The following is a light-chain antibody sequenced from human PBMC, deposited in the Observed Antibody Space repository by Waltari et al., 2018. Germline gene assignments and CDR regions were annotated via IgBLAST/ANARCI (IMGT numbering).Light chain of an antibody. J-gene: IGKJ1*01. CDR1: QSVSKY. V-gene: IGKV3-20*01. CDR2: DAS. CDR3: QKYGTLPAT. Sequence: EIVLTQSPGTLSLSPGELATLSCRASQSVSKYLAWYQQKPGQAPRLLIYDASTRATGIPDRFSGSGWGTDFSLTISRLEPEDFAVYYCQKYGTLPATFGQGTKVQMK.